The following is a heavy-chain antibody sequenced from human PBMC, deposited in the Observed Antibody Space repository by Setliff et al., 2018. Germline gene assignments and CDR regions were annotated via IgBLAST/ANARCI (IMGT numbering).Heavy chain of an antibody. CDR3: ARDSIAVAGAEHGDY. Sequence: GGSLRLSCAASGLTFSDYYMSWIRQAPGKGLEWVSYISSSGSTIYYADSVKGRFTISRDNAKNSLYLQMNSLRAEDTAVYYCARDSIAVAGAEHGDYWGQGTLVTVSS. CDR2: ISSSGSTI. CDR1: GLTFSDYY. J-gene: IGHJ4*02. V-gene: IGHV3-11*01. D-gene: IGHD6-19*01.